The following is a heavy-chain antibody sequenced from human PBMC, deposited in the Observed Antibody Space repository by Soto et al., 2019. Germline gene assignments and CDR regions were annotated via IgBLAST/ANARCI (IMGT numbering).Heavy chain of an antibody. CDR1: GYTFTSYG. D-gene: IGHD3-22*01. V-gene: IGHV1-18*04. CDR2: ISAYNGNT. CDR3: ARDRVRYDSSGLHGY. Sequence: QVQLVQSGAEVKKPGASVKVSCKASGYTFTSYGISWVRQAPGQGLEWMGWISAYNGNTNYAQKLQGRVTMTTDTSTSTAYMELRSLRSHDTAVYYCARDRVRYDSSGLHGYWGQGTLVTVSS. J-gene: IGHJ4*02.